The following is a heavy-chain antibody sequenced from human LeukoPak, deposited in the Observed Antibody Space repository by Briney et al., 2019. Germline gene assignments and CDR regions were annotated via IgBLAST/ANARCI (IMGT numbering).Heavy chain of an antibody. V-gene: IGHV3-11*06. CDR3: ARRERGSTVTTLFYYFDY. J-gene: IGHJ4*02. CDR2: ISSSSTYT. D-gene: IGHD4-11*01. Sequence: PGGSLRLSCAASGFTFSGYYMSWIRQAPGKGLEWVSYISSSSTYTNYADSVKGRFTISRDNAKNSLYLQMNSLRAEDTAVYYCARRERGSTVTTLFYYFDYWGQGTLVTVSS. CDR1: GFTFSGYY.